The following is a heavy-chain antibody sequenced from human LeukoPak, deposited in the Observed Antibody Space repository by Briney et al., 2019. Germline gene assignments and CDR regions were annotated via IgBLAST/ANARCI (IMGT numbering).Heavy chain of an antibody. CDR1: GGSISSGDYY. CDR2: IYYSGST. V-gene: IGHV4-61*08. D-gene: IGHD1-26*01. J-gene: IGHJ4*02. Sequence: SETLSLTCTVSGGSISSGDYYWSWIRQPPGKGLEWIGYIYYSGSTNYNPSLKSRVTISVDTSKNQFSLKLSSVTAADTAVYYCARVGGSYYGFDYWGQGTLVTVSS. CDR3: ARVGGSYYGFDY.